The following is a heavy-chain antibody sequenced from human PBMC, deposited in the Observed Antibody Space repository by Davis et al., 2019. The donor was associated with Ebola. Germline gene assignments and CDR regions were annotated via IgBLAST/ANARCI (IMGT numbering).Heavy chain of an antibody. V-gene: IGHV4-59*01. CDR3: ARFLAAAGTSWFDP. CDR1: GGSISSYN. D-gene: IGHD6-13*01. J-gene: IGHJ5*02. Sequence: SETLSLTCTVSGGSISSYNWSWIRQPPGKGLEWIGYIYYSGSTNYNPSLKSRVTISVDTSKNQFSLKLSSVTAADTAVYYCARFLAAAGTSWFDPWGQGTLVTVSS. CDR2: IYYSGST.